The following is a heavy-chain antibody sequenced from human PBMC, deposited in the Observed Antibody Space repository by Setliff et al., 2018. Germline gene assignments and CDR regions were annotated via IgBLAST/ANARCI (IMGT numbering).Heavy chain of an antibody. Sequence: PGGSLRLSCAVSGFTFSGSAVHWVRQASGKGLEWVGRIRSKAFSCATRYTESMKGRFTISRDDSKNTAYLQMDSLNTEDTAVYYCIVAGNYFDYWGQGTLVTVSS. D-gene: IGHD5-12*01. CDR1: GFTFSGSA. CDR2: IRSKAFSCAT. V-gene: IGHV3-73*01. J-gene: IGHJ4*02. CDR3: IVAGNYFDY.